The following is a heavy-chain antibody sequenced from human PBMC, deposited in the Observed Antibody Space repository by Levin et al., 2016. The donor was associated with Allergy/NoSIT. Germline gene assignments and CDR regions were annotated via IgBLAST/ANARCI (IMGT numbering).Heavy chain of an antibody. CDR1: GGSFSGYY. D-gene: IGHD2-15*01. CDR2: INHSGST. J-gene: IGHJ6*02. CDR3: ARATVVGVVGV. Sequence: SETLSLTCAVYGGSFSGYYWSWIRQPPGKGLEWIGEINHSGSTNYNPSLKSRVTISVDTSKNQFSLKLSSVTAADTAVYYCARATVVGVVGVWGQGTTVTVSS. V-gene: IGHV4-34*01.